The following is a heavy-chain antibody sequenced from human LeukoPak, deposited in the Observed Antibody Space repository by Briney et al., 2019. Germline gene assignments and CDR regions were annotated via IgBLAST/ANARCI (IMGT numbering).Heavy chain of an antibody. J-gene: IGHJ4*03. Sequence: ASVKVSCKASGGTFSSYAISWVRQAPGQGLEWMGRIIPILGIANYAQKFQGRVTITADKSTSTAYMELSSLRSEDTAVYYCARDQASAYYFDYWGQGTMVTVSS. CDR2: IIPILGIA. V-gene: IGHV1-69*04. CDR3: ARDQASAYYFDY. CDR1: GGTFSSYA.